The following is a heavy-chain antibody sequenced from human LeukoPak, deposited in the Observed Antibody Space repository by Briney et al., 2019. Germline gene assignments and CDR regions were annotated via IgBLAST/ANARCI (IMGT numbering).Heavy chain of an antibody. CDR1: GFTFSSYA. CDR2: IRGSGGST. CDR3: AKDRIVGATFYYYYGMDV. V-gene: IGHV3-23*01. Sequence: GGSLRLSCAASGFTFSSYAMSWVRQAPGKGLEWVSAIRGSGGSTYYADSVKGRFTISRDNSKNTLYLQMNSLRAEDTAVYYCAKDRIVGATFYYYYGMDVWGQGTTVTVSS. D-gene: IGHD1-26*01. J-gene: IGHJ6*02.